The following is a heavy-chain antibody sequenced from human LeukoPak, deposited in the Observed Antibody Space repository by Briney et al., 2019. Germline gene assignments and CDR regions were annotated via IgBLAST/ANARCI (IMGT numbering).Heavy chain of an antibody. D-gene: IGHD6-19*01. J-gene: IGHJ4*02. CDR1: GFTFDDYA. CDR3: AKGIGVAVAGTSWDY. V-gene: IGHV3-9*01. Sequence: GGSLRLSCAASGFTFDDYAMHWVRYAPGKGLEWVSGISWNSGSIGYADSVKGRFTISRDNAKNSLYLQMNSLRAEDTALYYCAKGIGVAVAGTSWDYWGQGTLVTVSS. CDR2: ISWNSGSI.